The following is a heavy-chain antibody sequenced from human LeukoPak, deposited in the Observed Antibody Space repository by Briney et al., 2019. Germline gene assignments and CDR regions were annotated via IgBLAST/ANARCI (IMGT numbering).Heavy chain of an antibody. CDR3: ARVGVTMVRGATSRAFDI. V-gene: IGHV3-21*01. CDR2: ISSSSSYI. CDR1: GFTFSSYS. D-gene: IGHD3-10*01. Sequence: PGGSLRLSCAASGFTFSSYSMNWVRQAPGKGLEWVSSISSSSSYIYYADSVKGRFTISRDNAKNSLYLQMNSLRAEDTAVYYCARVGVTMVRGATSRAFDIWCQGTMVTVSS. J-gene: IGHJ3*02.